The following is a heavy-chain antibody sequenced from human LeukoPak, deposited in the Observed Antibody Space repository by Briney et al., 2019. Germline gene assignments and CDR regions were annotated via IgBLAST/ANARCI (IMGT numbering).Heavy chain of an antibody. Sequence: ASVKVSCKASGGTFSSYAISWVRQAPGQGLEWMGWINPNSGGTNYAQKFQGRVTMTRDTSISTAYMELSRLRSDDTAVYYCARELLAGYSSSWYPHWFDPWGQGTLVTVSS. D-gene: IGHD6-13*01. CDR1: GGTFSSYA. V-gene: IGHV1-2*02. J-gene: IGHJ5*02. CDR2: INPNSGGT. CDR3: ARELLAGYSSSWYPHWFDP.